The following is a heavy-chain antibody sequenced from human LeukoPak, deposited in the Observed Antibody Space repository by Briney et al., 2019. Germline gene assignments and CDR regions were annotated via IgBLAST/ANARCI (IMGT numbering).Heavy chain of an antibody. CDR3: AREVGYSTSYYGRFDP. CDR2: IIPILGIA. Sequence: SVKVSCKASGGTFSSYTISWVRQAPGQGLEWMGRIIPILGIANYAQKFQGRVTITADKSTSTVYIELSALTSDDTAVFYCAREVGYSTSYYGRFDPWGQGTLVTVSS. V-gene: IGHV1-69*04. J-gene: IGHJ5*02. D-gene: IGHD6-13*01. CDR1: GGTFSSYT.